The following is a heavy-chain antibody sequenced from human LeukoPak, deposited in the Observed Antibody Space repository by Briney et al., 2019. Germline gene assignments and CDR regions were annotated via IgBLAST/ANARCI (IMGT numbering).Heavy chain of an antibody. CDR2: IQYHGRDK. D-gene: IGHD5-18*01. J-gene: IGHJ3*02. CDR1: GFTFRTSG. CDR3: ARPPWTSGTMDTAMVIGAFDI. Sequence: PGGSLRLSCAASGFTFRTSGMHWVRQAPGKGLEWVAFIQYHGRDKYYADSVKGRFTISRDSSKNTLYMEVNSLRAEDTAVYYCARPPWTSGTMDTAMVIGAFDIWGQGTMVTVSS. V-gene: IGHV3-30*02.